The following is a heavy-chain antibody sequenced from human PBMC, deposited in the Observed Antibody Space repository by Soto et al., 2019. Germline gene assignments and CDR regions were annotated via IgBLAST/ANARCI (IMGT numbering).Heavy chain of an antibody. D-gene: IGHD3-9*01. CDR2: IIPIFGTA. J-gene: IGHJ4*02. CDR1: GGTFSSYA. CDR3: AGSILTGYSPYYFDY. Sequence: SVKVSCKASGGTFSSYAISWVRQAPGQGLEWMGGIIPIFGTANYAQKFQGRVTITADESTSTAYMELSSLRSEDTAVYYCAGSILTGYSPYYFDYWGQGTLVTVSS. V-gene: IGHV1-69*13.